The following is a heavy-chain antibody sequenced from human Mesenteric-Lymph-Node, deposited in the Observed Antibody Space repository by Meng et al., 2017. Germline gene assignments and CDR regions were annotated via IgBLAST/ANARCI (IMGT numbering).Heavy chain of an antibody. J-gene: IGHJ4*02. Sequence: GGSLRLSCAASGFTFSSYSMNWVRQAPGKGLEWVSSISSSSSYIYYADSVKGRFTISRDNAKNSLYLQMNSLRAEDTAVYYCARDYFGSEGFMLLEDEGFDYWGQGTLVTVSS. CDR2: ISSSSSYI. CDR3: ARDYFGSEGFMLLEDEGFDY. CDR1: GFTFSSYS. V-gene: IGHV3-21*01. D-gene: IGHD2-15*01.